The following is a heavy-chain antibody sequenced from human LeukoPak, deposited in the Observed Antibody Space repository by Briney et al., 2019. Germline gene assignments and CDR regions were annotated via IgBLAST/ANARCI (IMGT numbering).Heavy chain of an antibody. CDR3: ARRGDCTNGVCRSYWYFDL. J-gene: IGHJ2*01. CDR1: GGSTSNYY. D-gene: IGHD2-8*01. CDR2: IYTSGST. V-gene: IGHV4-4*07. Sequence: PSETLSLTCTVSGGSTSNYYWSWIRQRAGKGLEWIGRIYTSGSTNYNPSLKSRVTMSVDTSKNQFSLKLSSVTAADTAVYYCARRGDCTNGVCRSYWYFDLWGRGTLVTVSS.